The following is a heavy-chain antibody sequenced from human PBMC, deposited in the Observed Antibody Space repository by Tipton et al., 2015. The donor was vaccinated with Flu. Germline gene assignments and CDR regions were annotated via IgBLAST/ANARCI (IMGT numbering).Heavy chain of an antibody. CDR1: GGSISSTSYY. CDR2: IYYSGST. CDR3: ARDSDIVVDNWFDP. Sequence: LRLSCTVSGGSISSTSYYWGWIRQPPGKGLEWIGSIYYSGSTYYNLSLKSRVTMSVDTSKNQFSLKLSSVTAADTAVYYCARDSDIVVDNWFDPWGQGTLVTVSS. J-gene: IGHJ5*02. D-gene: IGHD2-15*01. V-gene: IGHV4-39*07.